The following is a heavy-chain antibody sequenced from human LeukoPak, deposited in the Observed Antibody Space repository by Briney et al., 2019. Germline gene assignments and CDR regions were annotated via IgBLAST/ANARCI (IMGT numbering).Heavy chain of an antibody. Sequence: SVTVSCKASGGTFSSYAISWVRQAPGQGLEWMGGIIPIFGTANYAQKFQGRVTITADESTSTAYMELSSLRSEDTAVYYCARIVIAGYRQHSHDYWGQGTLVTVSS. J-gene: IGHJ4*02. CDR2: IIPIFGTA. CDR3: ARIVIAGYRQHSHDY. D-gene: IGHD3-16*02. V-gene: IGHV1-69*01. CDR1: GGTFSSYA.